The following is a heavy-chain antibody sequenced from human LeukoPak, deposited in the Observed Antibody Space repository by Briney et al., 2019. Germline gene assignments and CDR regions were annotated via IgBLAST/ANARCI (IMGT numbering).Heavy chain of an antibody. D-gene: IGHD3-10*01. Sequence: GGSLRLSCAASGFTFSSYAMSWVRQAPGKGLEWVANIKQDGSEKYYVDSVKGRFTISRDNAKNSLYLQMNSLRAEDTAVYYCARDSDWFGELSDAFDIWGQGTMVTVSS. V-gene: IGHV3-7*01. CDR2: IKQDGSEK. J-gene: IGHJ3*02. CDR1: GFTFSSYA. CDR3: ARDSDWFGELSDAFDI.